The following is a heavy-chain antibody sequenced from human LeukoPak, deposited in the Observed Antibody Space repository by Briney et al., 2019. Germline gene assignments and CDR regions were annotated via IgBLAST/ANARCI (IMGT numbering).Heavy chain of an antibody. CDR3: ARDTRAYCGGDCYSGVDY. Sequence: PSETLSLTCTVSGGSISSYYWSWIRQPAGKGLEWIGRIYTSGSTNYNPSLKSRVTMSVDTSKNQFSLKLSSVTAADTAVYYCARDTRAYCGGDCYSGVDYWGQGTLVTVSS. CDR2: IYTSGST. CDR1: GGSISSYY. D-gene: IGHD2-21*02. V-gene: IGHV4-4*07. J-gene: IGHJ4*02.